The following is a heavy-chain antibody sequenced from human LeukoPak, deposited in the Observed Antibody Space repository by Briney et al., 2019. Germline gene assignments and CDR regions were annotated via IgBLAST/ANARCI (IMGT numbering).Heavy chain of an antibody. CDR2: IIPIFGTA. CDR1: GGTFSSYA. CDR3: ARVSGSGTNYYYYYGIDV. D-gene: IGHD3-10*01. V-gene: IGHV1-69*13. J-gene: IGHJ6*02. Sequence: ASVKVSCKASGGTFSSYAISWVRQAPGQGLEWMGGIIPIFGTANYAQKFQGRVTITADESTSTAYMELSSLRSEDTAVYYCARVSGSGTNYYYYYGIDVWGQGTTVTVSS.